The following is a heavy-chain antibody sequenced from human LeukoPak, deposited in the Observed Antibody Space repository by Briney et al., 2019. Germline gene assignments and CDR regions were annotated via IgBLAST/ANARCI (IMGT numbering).Heavy chain of an antibody. J-gene: IGHJ4*02. D-gene: IGHD6-13*01. Sequence: GGSLRLSCAASGFTFSSYAMSWVRKAPRKGLKWVSGISGSGRDTYYAVSVRGRFTISRDNSENTLYLQMNSLRAEDTAVYYCAKTAQYSSSWIDCWGQGTLVTVSS. CDR2: ISGSGRDT. V-gene: IGHV3-23*01. CDR1: GFTFSSYA. CDR3: AKTAQYSSSWIDC.